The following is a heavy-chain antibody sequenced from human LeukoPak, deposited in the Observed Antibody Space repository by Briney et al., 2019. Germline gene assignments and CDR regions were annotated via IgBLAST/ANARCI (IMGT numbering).Heavy chain of an antibody. V-gene: IGHV4-34*01. J-gene: IGHJ4*02. CDR1: GGSFSGYY. Sequence: ETLSLTCAVFGGSFSGYYWTWIRQPPGKGLEWIGEINHSGSANYSPSLSSRVTISLDMSENQFSLKLTSVTAADTAVYYCARGQGTVTTHWGQGTLVTVSS. CDR3: ARGQGTVTTH. CDR2: INHSGSA. D-gene: IGHD4-17*01.